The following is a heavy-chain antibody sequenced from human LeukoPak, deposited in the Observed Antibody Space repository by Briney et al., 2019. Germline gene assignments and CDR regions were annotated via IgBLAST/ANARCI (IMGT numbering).Heavy chain of an antibody. D-gene: IGHD3-9*01. J-gene: IGHJ3*02. CDR3: ARVRSYYDILTGYYSNDAFDI. CDR1: GGTFSNYA. Sequence: GSSVKVSCKASGGTFSNYAISWVRQAPGQGLEWMGGIIPIFGTANYAQTFQGRVTITADKSTSTAYMELSSLRSEDTAIYYCARVRSYYDILTGYYSNDAFDIWGQGTMVTVSS. CDR2: IIPIFGTA. V-gene: IGHV1-69*06.